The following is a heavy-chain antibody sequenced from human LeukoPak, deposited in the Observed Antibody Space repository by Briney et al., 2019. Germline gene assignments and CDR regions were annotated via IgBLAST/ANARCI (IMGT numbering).Heavy chain of an antibody. D-gene: IGHD5-24*01. J-gene: IGHJ6*03. CDR2: INHSGST. Sequence: IPSETLSLTCAVYGGSFSDYFWTWIRQPPGKGLEWIGEINHSGSTNDNPSLKSRVTISVDTSKNQFFLKVSSVTAADTAVYYCARVERGHLGNNYYYYYMDVWGKGTTVTVSS. V-gene: IGHV4-34*01. CDR1: GGSFSDYF. CDR3: ARVERGHLGNNYYYYYMDV.